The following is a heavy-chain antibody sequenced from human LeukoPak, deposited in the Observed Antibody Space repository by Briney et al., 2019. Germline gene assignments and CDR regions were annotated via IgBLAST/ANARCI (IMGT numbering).Heavy chain of an antibody. V-gene: IGHV1-18*01. CDR3: ARGGAARLSYYYYMDV. CDR2: ISGYSGNT. Sequence: ASVKVSCKASGYTLTSYGISWVRQAPGQGLEWMGWISGYSGNTKYAQKFQGRVTITADKSTSTAYMELSSLRSEDTAVYYCARGGAARLSYYYYMDVWGKGTTVTVSS. J-gene: IGHJ6*03. CDR1: GYTLTSYG. D-gene: IGHD6-6*01.